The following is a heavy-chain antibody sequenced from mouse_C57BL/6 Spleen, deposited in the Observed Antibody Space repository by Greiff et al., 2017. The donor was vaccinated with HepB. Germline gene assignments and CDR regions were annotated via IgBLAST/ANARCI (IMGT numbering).Heavy chain of an antibody. CDR2: IRNKANNHAT. J-gene: IGHJ4*01. V-gene: IGHV6-6*01. CDR3: TRRWLLCAMDY. CDR1: GFTFSDAW. Sequence: EVKVVESGGGLVQPGGSMKLSCAASGFTFSDAWMDWVRQSPEKGLEWVAEIRNKANNHATYYAESVKGRFTISRDESKSSVYLQMNSLRAEDTVIYYCTRRWLLCAMDYWGQGTSVTVSS. D-gene: IGHD2-3*01.